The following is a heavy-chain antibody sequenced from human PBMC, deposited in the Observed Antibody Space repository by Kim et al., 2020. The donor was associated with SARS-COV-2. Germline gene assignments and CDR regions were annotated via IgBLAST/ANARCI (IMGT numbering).Heavy chain of an antibody. Sequence: GGSLRLSCAASGFTFSSYAMHWVRQAPGKGLEWVAVISYDGSNKYYADSVKGRFTISRDNSKNTLYLQMNSLRAEDTAVYYCARDYLYCSGGSCYSGGDYYYGMDVWGQGTTVTVSS. CDR2: ISYDGSNK. J-gene: IGHJ6*02. CDR1: GFTFSSYA. CDR3: ARDYLYCSGGSCYSGGDYYYGMDV. V-gene: IGHV3-30*04. D-gene: IGHD2-15*01.